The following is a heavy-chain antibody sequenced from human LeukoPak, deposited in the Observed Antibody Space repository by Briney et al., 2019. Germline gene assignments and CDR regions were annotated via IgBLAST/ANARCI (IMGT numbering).Heavy chain of an antibody. J-gene: IGHJ4*02. CDR3: AKDFGTYWELYTFDY. CDR2: IRYDGSNK. Sequence: GGSLRLSCAASGFTFSSYGMHWVRQAPGKGLEWVAFIRYDGSNKYYADSVKGRFTISRDNSKNTLYLQMNSLRAEDTAVYYCAKDFGTYWELYTFDYWGQGTLVTVSS. CDR1: GFTFSSYG. D-gene: IGHD1-26*01. V-gene: IGHV3-30*02.